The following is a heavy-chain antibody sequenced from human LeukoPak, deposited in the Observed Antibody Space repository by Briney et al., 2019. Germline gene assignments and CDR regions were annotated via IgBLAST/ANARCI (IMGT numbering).Heavy chain of an antibody. V-gene: IGHV3-48*03. D-gene: IGHD3-10*01. CDR1: GFTLSSDD. Sequence: GGSLRLSCAASGFTLSSDDMNWVRQAPGKGLEWVSYISGSGYRIYYAGSVKGRFTISRDNAKKSLYLQMNSLRAEDTAVYYCAREGSSYAPSQPFFFDYWGQGTLVTVSS. CDR2: ISGSGYRI. J-gene: IGHJ4*02. CDR3: AREGSSYAPSQPFFFDY.